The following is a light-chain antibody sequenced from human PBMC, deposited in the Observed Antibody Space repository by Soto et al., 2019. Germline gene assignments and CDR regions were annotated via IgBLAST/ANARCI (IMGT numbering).Light chain of an antibody. Sequence: IGLTQSPATMSLSPWERATLSCLASERVSSSYVAWYQMKAGLAPRLLIHDASTRASGIPDRFRGSKSGTDFTLTIRGLEPEDAALYYCQQYGSSPITFGQGTRLEIK. J-gene: IGKJ5*01. CDR3: QQYGSSPIT. V-gene: IGKV3D-20*01. CDR2: DAS. CDR1: ERVSSSY.